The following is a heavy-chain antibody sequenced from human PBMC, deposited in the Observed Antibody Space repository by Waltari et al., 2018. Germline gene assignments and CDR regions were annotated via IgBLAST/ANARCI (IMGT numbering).Heavy chain of an antibody. Sequence: EVQLVESGGGLIQPGGSLRLSCAASGFTFPNYAMSWVRQAPGKGLQWVSTLSGSGGTKYYADSVKGRFTVSRDNSRNTLFLQMNNLRAEDTAVYYCAKVTGGSFDFWGQGTLVTVSS. V-gene: IGHV3-23*04. CDR3: AKVTGGSFDF. CDR1: GFTFPNYA. J-gene: IGHJ4*02. CDR2: LSGSGGTK. D-gene: IGHD7-27*01.